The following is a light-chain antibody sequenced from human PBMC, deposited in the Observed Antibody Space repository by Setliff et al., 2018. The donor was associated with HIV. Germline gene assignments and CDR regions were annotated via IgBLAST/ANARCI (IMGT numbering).Light chain of an antibody. Sequence: SDIGRYNLVSWYQQYPGKAPKLTIYQATKRPSGVSNRFSGSKSGNTASLTISGLQAEDEADYYCCSNTGSNTYVFGSGTKVTVL. V-gene: IGLV2-23*01. J-gene: IGLJ1*01. CDR3: CSNTGSNTYV. CDR1: SDIGRYNL. CDR2: QAT.